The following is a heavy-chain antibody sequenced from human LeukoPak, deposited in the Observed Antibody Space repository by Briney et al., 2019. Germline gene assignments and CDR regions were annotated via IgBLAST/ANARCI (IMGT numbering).Heavy chain of an antibody. V-gene: IGHV1-18*01. CDR3: ARGKMVRGAGDWFDP. J-gene: IGHJ5*02. CDR1: GYTFTSYG. CDR2: ISTYNRHT. Sequence: EASVKVSCKASGYTFTSYGISWVRQAPGQGLEWVGWISTYNRHTNYAQRVQGRVTMTTDTSTGTAYMELRSLRSDDTAVYYCARGKMVRGAGDWFDPWGQGTLVTVSS. D-gene: IGHD3-10*01.